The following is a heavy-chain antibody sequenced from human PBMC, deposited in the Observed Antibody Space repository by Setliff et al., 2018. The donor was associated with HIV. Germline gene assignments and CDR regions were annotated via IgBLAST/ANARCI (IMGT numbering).Heavy chain of an antibody. J-gene: IGHJ4*02. CDR2: ISASGNT. D-gene: IGHD3-16*02. CDR1: GSPIAIGSYY. V-gene: IGHV4-61*09. Sequence: TLSLTCTVSGSPIAIGSYYWTWIRQPAGRGLEWIGHISASGNTKYSPTLQSRVTLSVNPSNNQFSLNPTSVTAADTAVYYCARRKSGSSYRFFNYWGLGSLVTVSS. CDR3: ARRKSGSSYRFFNY.